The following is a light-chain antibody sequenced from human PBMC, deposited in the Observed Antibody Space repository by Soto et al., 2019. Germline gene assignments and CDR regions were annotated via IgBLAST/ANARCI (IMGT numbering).Light chain of an antibody. V-gene: IGKV3-20*01. Sequence: EIVLTQSPGTLSLSPGERATLSCRASQSVAKNYLAWYQQEPGQAPRLLIYGASSRATGIPDRFSGSGSGTDFTLTISRLEPEDFAVYYCHQYAHSPRTFGQGTKVEIK. J-gene: IGKJ1*01. CDR3: HQYAHSPRT. CDR2: GAS. CDR1: QSVAKNY.